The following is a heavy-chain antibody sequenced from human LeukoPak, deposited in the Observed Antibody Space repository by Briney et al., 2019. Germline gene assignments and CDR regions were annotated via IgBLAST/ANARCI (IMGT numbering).Heavy chain of an antibody. D-gene: IGHD3-10*01. Sequence: SETLSLTCTVSGGSISSYYWSWIRQPPGKGLEWIGYIYYSGSTNYNPSLKSRVTISVDTSKNQFSLKLSSVTAADTAVYYCARGHYYGSANPDDAFDIWGQGTMVTVSS. V-gene: IGHV4-59*01. J-gene: IGHJ3*02. CDR1: GGSISSYY. CDR2: IYYSGST. CDR3: ARGHYYGSANPDDAFDI.